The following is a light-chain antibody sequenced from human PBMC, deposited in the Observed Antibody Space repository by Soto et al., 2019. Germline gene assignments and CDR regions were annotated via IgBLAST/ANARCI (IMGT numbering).Light chain of an antibody. CDR3: QSYGSRLSGYV. CDR1: SSNIGAGYE. CDR2: ENN. V-gene: IGLV1-40*01. Sequence: QSVLTQPPSVSEAPGQRVTISCTGSSSNIGAGYEAHWYQQVPGTAPKLLIYENNNRPSGVPDRFSGSKSGTSASLAITGLQAEDEAEYYCQSYGSRLSGYVFGTGSKRTVL. J-gene: IGLJ1*01.